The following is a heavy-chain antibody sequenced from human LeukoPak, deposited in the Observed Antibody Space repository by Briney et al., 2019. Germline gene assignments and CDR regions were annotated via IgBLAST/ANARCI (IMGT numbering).Heavy chain of an antibody. D-gene: IGHD1-26*01. CDR2: ISYDGSNK. V-gene: IGHV3-30*01. CDR1: GFTFSSYA. J-gene: IGHJ4*02. Sequence: GGSLRLSCAASGFTFSSYAMHWVRQAPGKGLEWVAVISYDGSNKYYADSVKGRFTISRDNSKNTLCLQMNSLRVEDTAVYYCAREPGEWELLADRGFDYWGQGTLVTVSS. CDR3: AREPGEWELLADRGFDY.